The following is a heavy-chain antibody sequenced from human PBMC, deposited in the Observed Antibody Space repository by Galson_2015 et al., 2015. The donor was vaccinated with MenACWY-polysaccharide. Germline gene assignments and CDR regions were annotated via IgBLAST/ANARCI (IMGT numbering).Heavy chain of an antibody. CDR2: IFYSGTT. Sequence: VSGASLSPRSYYWDWVRQSPDKGPEWIGCIFYSGTTYYNPSLKSRVTISVDTSRSQFSLRLTSVTAADTAVYYCARHERREVRTSSAFDMWGPGTMVTVSS. D-gene: IGHD1-26*01. J-gene: IGHJ3*02. V-gene: IGHV4-39*01. CDR1: GASLSPRSYY. CDR3: ARHERREVRTSSAFDM.